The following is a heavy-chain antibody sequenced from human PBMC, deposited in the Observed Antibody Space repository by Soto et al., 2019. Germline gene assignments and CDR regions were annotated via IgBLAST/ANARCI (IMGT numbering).Heavy chain of an antibody. CDR1: GFTFSSYS. V-gene: IGHV3-48*01. CDR2: ISSSSSTI. J-gene: IGHJ4*02. D-gene: IGHD3-9*01. Sequence: PGGSLRLSCAASGFTFSSYSMNWVRQAPGKGLEWVSYISSSSSTIYYADSVKGRFTISRDNAKNSLYLQMNSLRAEDTAVYYCARDVRKTIRNFAWLSPNDSRGQGILVPVSS. CDR3: ARDVRKTIRNFAWLSPNDS.